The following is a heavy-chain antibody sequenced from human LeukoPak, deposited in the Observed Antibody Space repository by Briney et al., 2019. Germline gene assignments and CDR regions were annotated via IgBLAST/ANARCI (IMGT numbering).Heavy chain of an antibody. CDR1: GGSFSGYY. Sequence: SETLSLTCAVYGGSFSGYYWSWIRQPPGKGLEWIGEINHSGSTNYNPSLKSRVTISVDTSKNQFSLKLSSVTAADTAVYYCARNGDYNLDYWGQGSLVTVSS. CDR2: INHSGST. V-gene: IGHV4-34*01. J-gene: IGHJ4*02. CDR3: ARNGDYNLDY. D-gene: IGHD4-17*01.